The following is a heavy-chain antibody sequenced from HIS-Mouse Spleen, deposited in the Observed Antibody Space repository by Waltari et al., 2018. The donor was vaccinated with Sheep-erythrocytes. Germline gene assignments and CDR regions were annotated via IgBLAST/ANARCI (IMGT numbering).Heavy chain of an antibody. D-gene: IGHD6-19*01. CDR3: ARGGIAVAGYYFDY. CDR2: ISSNGGST. Sequence: EVQLVESGGGLVQPGGSLRLSCAASGFPFSSYAMHWVRQAPGKGLEYVSAISSNGGSTYYATSVKGGFTISRDNSKNTLYLQMGSLRAEDMAVYYCARGGIAVAGYYFDYWGQGTLVTVSS. CDR1: GFPFSSYA. J-gene: IGHJ4*02. V-gene: IGHV3-64*01.